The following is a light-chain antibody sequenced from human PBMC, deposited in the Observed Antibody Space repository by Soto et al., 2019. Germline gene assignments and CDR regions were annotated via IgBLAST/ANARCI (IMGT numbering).Light chain of an antibody. CDR3: QQRSNWPIT. CDR2: DAS. J-gene: IGKJ5*01. Sequence: EIVLTQSPATLSLSPGERATLSCRASQSVGRYLAWYQQRPGQAPRVLIYDASNRATGIPVRFSGSGSGTDFTLTISSLEPEDFAVYYCQQRSNWPITFGQGTRLEIK. V-gene: IGKV3-11*01. CDR1: QSVGRY.